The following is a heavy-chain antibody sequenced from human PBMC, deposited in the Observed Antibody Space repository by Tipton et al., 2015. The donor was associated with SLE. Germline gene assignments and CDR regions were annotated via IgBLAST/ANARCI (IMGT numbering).Heavy chain of an antibody. J-gene: IGHJ4*02. CDR2: IYDSGNT. CDR3: ARDGELELEYFDY. D-gene: IGHD3-10*01. CDR1: GGSITNDNSY. Sequence: TLSLTCTVSGGSITNDNSYWGWIRQPPGTGPQFIGTIYDSGNTYYNPSLKSRVTISVATSKDQFSLKLSSVTAADTAVYYCARDGELELEYFDYWGQGTLVTVSS. V-gene: IGHV4-39*02.